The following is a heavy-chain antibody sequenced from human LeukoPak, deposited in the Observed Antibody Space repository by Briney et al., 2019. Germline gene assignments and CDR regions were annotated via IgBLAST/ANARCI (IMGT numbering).Heavy chain of an antibody. D-gene: IGHD5-24*01. J-gene: IGHJ5*02. CDR1: GYTFTSYD. V-gene: IGHV1-8*01. Sequence: ASVKVSCKASGYTFTSYDINWVRQATGQGLEWMGWMNPNSGNTGYAQKFQGRVTMTRNTSISTAYMELSSLRSEDTAVYYCATRRDGYNQGDNWFDPWGQGTLVTVSS. CDR3: ATRRDGYNQGDNWFDP. CDR2: MNPNSGNT.